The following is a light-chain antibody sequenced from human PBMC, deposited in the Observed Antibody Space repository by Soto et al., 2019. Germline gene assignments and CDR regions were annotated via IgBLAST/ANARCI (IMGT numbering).Light chain of an antibody. V-gene: IGLV2-14*01. CDR1: SSDVGGYNY. J-gene: IGLJ2*01. Sequence: QSVLTQPASVSGSPGQSITISCTGTSSDVGGYNYVSWYQQHPGKAPKLMIYEVSNRPPGVSNRFSGSKSGNTASLTISGLQADDEDDYYCSSYTSSSTLGVFGGGTKVTVL. CDR3: SSYTSSSTLGV. CDR2: EVS.